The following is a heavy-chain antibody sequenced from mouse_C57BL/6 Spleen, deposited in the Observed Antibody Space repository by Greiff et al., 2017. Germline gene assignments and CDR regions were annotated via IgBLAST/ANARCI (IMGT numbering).Heavy chain of an antibody. D-gene: IGHD2-12*01. CDR3: SIDLYYSVDFYAMDY. CDR2: ISNDGRN. CDR1: GYSITSGYN. Sequence: EVQLQQSGPGLVKPSQSLTLTCSVTGYSITSGYNRNWNRKPPGNKQEWMGLISNDGRNNYNPSLKNRITITRDTSKNQLFLKLKSVTTEDTATYYCSIDLYYSVDFYAMDYWGQGTSVTVSS. J-gene: IGHJ4*01. V-gene: IGHV3-6*01.